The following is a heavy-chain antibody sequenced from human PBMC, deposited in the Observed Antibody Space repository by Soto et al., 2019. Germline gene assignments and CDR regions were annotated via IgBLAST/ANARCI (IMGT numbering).Heavy chain of an antibody. CDR1: GYAFSGYY. V-gene: IGHV1-2*04. CDR3: ARPGVVGSGFAC. Sequence: QVQLVQSGAEVKKPGASVKVSCKASGYAFSGYYINWVRQAPGQGREWLGWINPKNGGTNYPQKFQGWVTMTSDRSISTVYMALSRLRSDESAVYYCARPGVVGSGFACLGQGTLVTVSS. CDR2: INPKNGGT. D-gene: IGHD2-15*01. J-gene: IGHJ4*02.